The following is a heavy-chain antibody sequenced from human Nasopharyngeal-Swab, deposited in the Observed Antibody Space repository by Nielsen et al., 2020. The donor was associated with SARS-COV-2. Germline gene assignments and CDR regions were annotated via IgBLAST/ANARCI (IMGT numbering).Heavy chain of an antibody. J-gene: IGHJ4*02. CDR1: GFTFSDYY. CDR3: ARFLEWLRTNDY. Sequence: GESLKISCAASGFTFSDYYMSWIRQAPGKGLEWVSYISSSGSTIYYADSVKGRFTISRDNAKNSLYLQMNSLRAEDTAVYYCARFLEWLRTNDYWGQGTLVTGSS. D-gene: IGHD5-12*01. CDR2: ISSSGSTI. V-gene: IGHV3-11*01.